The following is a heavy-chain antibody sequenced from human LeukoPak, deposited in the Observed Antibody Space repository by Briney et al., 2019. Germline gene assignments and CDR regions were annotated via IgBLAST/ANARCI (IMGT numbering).Heavy chain of an antibody. D-gene: IGHD1-26*01. CDR2: FDPSGGST. V-gene: IGHV1-46*01. CDR1: GYTFTSYY. Sequence: GASVKLSCTASGYTFTSYYMHWVRQAPGQGLGGMGIFDPSGGSTSYAQKFQGRVTMTRDMSTSTVYMELSSLRSEDTAVYYCARVRPELTNWFDPWGQGTLVSVSS. J-gene: IGHJ5*02. CDR3: ARVRPELTNWFDP.